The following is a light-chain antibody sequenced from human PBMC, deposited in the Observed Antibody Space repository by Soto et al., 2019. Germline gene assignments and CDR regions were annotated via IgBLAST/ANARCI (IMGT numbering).Light chain of an antibody. J-gene: IGLJ2*01. CDR1: SSNIGSFDL. Sequence: QSALTQPASVSGSPGQSITISCTGTSSNIGSFDLVSWYQQRPGKAPRLMIYEVTKRPSGVSTRFSASKSGNTASLTISGLQTEDEADYYCCSYTSSSTLDVVFGGGTKLTVL. CDR3: CSYTSSSTLDVV. CDR2: EVT. V-gene: IGLV2-14*02.